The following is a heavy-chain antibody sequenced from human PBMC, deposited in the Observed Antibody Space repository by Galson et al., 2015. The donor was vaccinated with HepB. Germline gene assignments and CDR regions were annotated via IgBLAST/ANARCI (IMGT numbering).Heavy chain of an antibody. J-gene: IGHJ6*03. Sequence: SLRLSCAASGFTFSNYAMSWVRQAPGKGLEWVSGIIGSGINKPYTDSVKGRFTISRDNSKNTLYLQMDSLRAEDTAVYFCAKAERGPWIFLMDVWGKGPTVTVSS. CDR1: GFTFSNYA. CDR2: IIGSGINK. CDR3: AKAERGPWIFLMDV. V-gene: IGHV3-23*01. D-gene: IGHD2-2*03.